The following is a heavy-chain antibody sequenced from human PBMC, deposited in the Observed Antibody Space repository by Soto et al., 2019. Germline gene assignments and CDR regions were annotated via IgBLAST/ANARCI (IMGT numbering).Heavy chain of an antibody. CDR2: IAYSGDT. Sequence: QVHLQQSGPGLVKASETLSLSCVVSGAYISGADSYWFWIRKPPGKGLEWIGYIAYSGDTYYNPSLRRRVTISADRSENKFSMTLTYVTAADSAVYFCARDFERSAIGPWGQGTSVTVSS. V-gene: IGHV4-31*11. J-gene: IGHJ5*02. D-gene: IGHD3-9*01. CDR1: GAYISGADSY. CDR3: ARDFERSAIGP.